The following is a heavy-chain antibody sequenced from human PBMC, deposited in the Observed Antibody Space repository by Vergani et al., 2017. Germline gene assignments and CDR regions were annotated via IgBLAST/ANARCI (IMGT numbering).Heavy chain of an antibody. CDR1: GYTFTSYY. V-gene: IGHV1-24*01. J-gene: IGHJ5*02. CDR2: FDPEDGET. Sequence: QVQLVQSGAEVKKPGASVKVSCKASGYTFTSYYMHWVRQAPGQGLEWMGGFDPEDGETIYAQKFQGRVTMTEDTSTDTAYMELSSLRSEDTAVYYCATACSSTSCYGGSVDWFDPWGQGTLVTVSS. CDR3: ATACSSTSCYGGSVDWFDP. D-gene: IGHD2-2*01.